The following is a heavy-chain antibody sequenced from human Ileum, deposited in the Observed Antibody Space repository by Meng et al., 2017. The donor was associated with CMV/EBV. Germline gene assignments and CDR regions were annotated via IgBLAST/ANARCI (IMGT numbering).Heavy chain of an antibody. J-gene: IGHJ4*02. CDR1: GFTFSSYA. D-gene: IGHD2-8*01. CDR2: ITDDGSNK. Sequence: GGSLRLSCAASGFTFSSYAMHWVRQAPGKGLEWVAVITDDGSNKNYGDSVEGRFTITRDNSKNTWYLQMNSLRAEDTALDFCARNGMVWDNVEFDYWGQGTVVTVSS. V-gene: IGHV3-30-3*01. CDR3: ARNGMVWDNVEFDY.